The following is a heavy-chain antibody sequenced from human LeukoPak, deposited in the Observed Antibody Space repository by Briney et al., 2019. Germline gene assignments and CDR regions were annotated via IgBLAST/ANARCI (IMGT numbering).Heavy chain of an antibody. J-gene: IGHJ4*02. CDR2: ICGSGGCT. CDR1: GFTFNTYA. Sequence: TGGSLRLSCAASGFTFNTYAIYWVRQAPGKGLEWVSGICGSGGCTYYADSVKGRFTISRDNSKNKVYLQMNSLTGDDTAIYYCAKTTVGYSSGRYPGWPADCWGQGTLVTVSS. V-gene: IGHV3-23*01. D-gene: IGHD6-19*01. CDR3: AKTTVGYSSGRYPGWPADC.